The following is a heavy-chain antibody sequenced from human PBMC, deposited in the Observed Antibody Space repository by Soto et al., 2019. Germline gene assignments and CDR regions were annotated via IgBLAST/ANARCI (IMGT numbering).Heavy chain of an antibody. D-gene: IGHD3-22*01. CDR2: IYYSGST. CDR3: ARQGITMIVVVVTDNWFDP. J-gene: IGHJ5*02. Sequence: SETLSLTYSGSGGSISSNNYYWFWIRQPPWRAVDWILSIYYSGSTYYNPSLKSRVTISVDTSKNQFSLKLSSVTAADTAVYYCARQGITMIVVVVTDNWFDPWGQGTLVTVSS. CDR1: GGSISSNNYY. V-gene: IGHV4-39*01.